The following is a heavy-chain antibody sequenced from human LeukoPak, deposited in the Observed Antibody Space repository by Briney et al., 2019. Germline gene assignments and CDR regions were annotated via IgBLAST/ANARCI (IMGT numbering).Heavy chain of an antibody. Sequence: GRSLRLSCAASGFTFNSYTMHWVRQAPGKGLEWVSVISYDGTNKYYGDSVKGRFTISRDNSKNTLYLQMNSLRSEDTAVYYCARANRFDPWGQGTLVTVSS. CDR2: ISYDGTNK. V-gene: IGHV3-30*04. CDR1: GFTFNSYT. J-gene: IGHJ5*02. CDR3: ARANRFDP.